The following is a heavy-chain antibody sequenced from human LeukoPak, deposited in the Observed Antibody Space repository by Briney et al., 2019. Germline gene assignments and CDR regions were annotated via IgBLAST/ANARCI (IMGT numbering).Heavy chain of an antibody. J-gene: IGHJ4*02. CDR2: IYYSGST. CDR1: GGSISSYY. Sequence: SETLSLTCTVSGGSISSYYWSWIRQPPGKGLEWIGYIYYSGSTNYNPSLKSRVTISVDTSKNQFSLKLSSVTAADTAVYYCARPTRHGDTYYFDYWGQGTLVTVSS. V-gene: IGHV4-59*08. D-gene: IGHD4-17*01. CDR3: ARPTRHGDTYYFDY.